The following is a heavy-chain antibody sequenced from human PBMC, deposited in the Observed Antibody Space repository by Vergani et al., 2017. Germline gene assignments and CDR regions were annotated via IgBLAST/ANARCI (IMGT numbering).Heavy chain of an antibody. Sequence: EVQLVESGGGLVKRGGSLRLSCAASGFTFSSYSMNWVRQAPGKGLEWVSVIYSGGSTYYADSVKGRFTISRDNSKNTLYLQMNSLRAEDTAVYYCAIEYYEYDYWGQGTPVTVSS. CDR1: GFTFSSYS. CDR3: AIEYYEYDY. D-gene: IGHD3-22*01. CDR2: IYSGGST. J-gene: IGHJ4*02. V-gene: IGHV3-66*01.